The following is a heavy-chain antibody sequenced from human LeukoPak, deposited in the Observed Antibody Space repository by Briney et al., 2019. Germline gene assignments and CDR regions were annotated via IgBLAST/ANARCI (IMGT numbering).Heavy chain of an antibody. CDR3: ARPVPRRDGYNPAAFDI. CDR1: GFTFSGSA. J-gene: IGHJ3*02. V-gene: IGHV5-51*01. CDR2: IYPGDSTT. Sequence: PGGSLKLSCAASGFTFSGSAMYWVRQMPGKGLEWMGIIYPGDSTTKYSPSFQGQVTISADKSITTAYLQWSSLKASDTAMYYCARPVPRRDGYNPAAFDIWGQGTMVTVFS. D-gene: IGHD5-24*01.